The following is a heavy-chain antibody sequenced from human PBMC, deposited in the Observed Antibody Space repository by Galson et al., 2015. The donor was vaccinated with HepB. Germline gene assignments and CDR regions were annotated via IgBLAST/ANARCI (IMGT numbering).Heavy chain of an antibody. V-gene: IGHV3-7*03. Sequence: SLRLSCAASGFTFSSYWMSWVRQAPGKGLEWVANIKQDGSEKYYVDSVKGRFTISRDNAKNSLYLQMNSLRAEDTAVYYCARLHYDILTGLPLDDYWGQGTLVTVSS. CDR2: IKQDGSEK. CDR3: ARLHYDILTGLPLDDY. CDR1: GFTFSSYW. D-gene: IGHD3-9*01. J-gene: IGHJ4*02.